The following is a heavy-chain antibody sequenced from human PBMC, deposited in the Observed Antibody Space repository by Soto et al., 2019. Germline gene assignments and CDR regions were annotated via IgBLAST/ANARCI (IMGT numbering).Heavy chain of an antibody. CDR3: APSDGYWADS. CDR1: GGSGTSTNFF. D-gene: IGHD3-22*01. V-gene: IGHV4-61*01. Sequence: SETLSLTCTVSGGSGTSTNFFWSWIRQTPGEGLEWIASLRDSGGTNYNPSLRGRVTISVDTSKNQFSLHLNSVAAADTAVYFCAPSDGYWADSCGQGTLVTVYS. CDR2: LRDSGGT. J-gene: IGHJ4*02.